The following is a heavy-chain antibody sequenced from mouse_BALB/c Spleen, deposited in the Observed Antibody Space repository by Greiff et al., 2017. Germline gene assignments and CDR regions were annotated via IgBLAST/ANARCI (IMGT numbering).Heavy chain of an antibody. CDR2: IYPSDSYT. V-gene: IGHV1-69*02. CDR1: GYTFTSYW. J-gene: IGHJ2*01. Sequence: QVQLQQPGAELVRPGASVKLSCKASGYTFTSYWINWVKQRPGQGLEWIGNIYPSDSYTNYNQKFKDKATLTVDKSSSTAYMQLSSPTSEDSAVYYGTRWGNSGYYFDYWGQGTTLTVSS. CDR3: TRWGNSGYYFDY.